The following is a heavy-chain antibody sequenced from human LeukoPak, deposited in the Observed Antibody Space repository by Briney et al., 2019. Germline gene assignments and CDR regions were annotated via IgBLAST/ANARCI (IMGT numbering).Heavy chain of an antibody. D-gene: IGHD6-19*01. CDR1: GFTFSRYG. V-gene: IGHV3-30*03. Sequence: PGRSLRLSCAASGFTFSRYGMHWVRQAPGKGLEWVALISYDGSNKYYADSVKGRFTISRDNSRDTLYLQMNNLRDEDTAVYYCARAYGYSSGWSGEYFQHWGQGTLVTVSS. J-gene: IGHJ1*01. CDR3: ARAYGYSSGWSGEYFQH. CDR2: ISYDGSNK.